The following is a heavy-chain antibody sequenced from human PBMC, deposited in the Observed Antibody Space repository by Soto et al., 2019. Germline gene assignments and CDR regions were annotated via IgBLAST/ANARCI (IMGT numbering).Heavy chain of an antibody. CDR2: ISFDGRKE. CDR1: GFTFSSYA. J-gene: IGHJ6*02. Sequence: QVQLVESGGGVVQPGRSLRLSCAASGFTFSSYAMHWVRQAPGKGLEWVALISFDGRKEYYADSVKGRFTISRDNSKNTLYLQMNSRRAEDTAVYYCARDGYGMDVWGQGTTVTVSS. V-gene: IGHV3-30*04. CDR3: ARDGYGMDV.